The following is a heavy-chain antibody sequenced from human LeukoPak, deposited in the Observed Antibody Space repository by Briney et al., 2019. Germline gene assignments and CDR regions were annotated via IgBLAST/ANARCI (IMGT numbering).Heavy chain of an antibody. D-gene: IGHD1/OR15-1a*01. J-gene: IGHJ3*01. V-gene: IGHV4-59*08. Sequence: SETLSLTCTVSGGSISSYYWSWIRQPPGKGLEWMGYIYYSGRTSYNPSLTSRVTISVDTSKNQFSLGLSSVTAADTAVYYCARHGGTTAVNDAFDVWGQGTTVTVSS. CDR1: GGSISSYY. CDR3: ARHGGTTAVNDAFDV. CDR2: IYYSGRT.